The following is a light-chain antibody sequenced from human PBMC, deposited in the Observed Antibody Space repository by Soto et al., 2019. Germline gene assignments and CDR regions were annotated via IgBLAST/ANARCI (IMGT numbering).Light chain of an antibody. CDR1: QTVPTSH. Sequence: IALTQSPGTLSLSPGERATLSCRASQTVPTSHLAWYQQRPGQAPRLLIYDASNSATGIPDRFSGSESGTDFTLTISHLEPEDFAVYYCHQYAWSPLTFGQGTRLEI. V-gene: IGKV3-20*01. CDR2: DAS. CDR3: HQYAWSPLT. J-gene: IGKJ5*01.